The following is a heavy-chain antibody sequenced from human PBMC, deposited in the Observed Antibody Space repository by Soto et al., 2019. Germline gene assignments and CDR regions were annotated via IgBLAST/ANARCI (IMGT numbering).Heavy chain of an antibody. CDR1: GFTFSTYW. V-gene: IGHV3-7*03. CDR3: AGWGGHDYNY. CDR2: INPDGSVG. D-gene: IGHD3-16*01. J-gene: IGHJ4*02. Sequence: EVQLLGSGGGLVQPGGSLRLSCVASGFTFSTYWMNWVRQAPGMGLEWVANINPDGSVGTYVDSVKGRFTTSRDNAKNSLYLQRNTLRADDTAVYFCAGWGGHDYNYWGQGILVTVSS.